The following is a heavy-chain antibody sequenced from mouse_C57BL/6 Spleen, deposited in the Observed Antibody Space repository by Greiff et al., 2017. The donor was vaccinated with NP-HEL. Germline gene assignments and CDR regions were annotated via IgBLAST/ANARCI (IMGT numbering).Heavy chain of an antibody. CDR3: ARGGYYGDWYFDV. Sequence: QVQLKQPGAELVKPGASVKLSCKASGYTFTSYWMQWVKQRPGQGLEWIGEIDPSDSYTNYNQKFKGKATLTVDTSSSTAYMQLSSLTSEDSAVYYCARGGYYGDWYFDVWGTGTTVTVSS. D-gene: IGHD2-13*01. V-gene: IGHV1-50*01. CDR1: GYTFTSYW. CDR2: IDPSDSYT. J-gene: IGHJ1*03.